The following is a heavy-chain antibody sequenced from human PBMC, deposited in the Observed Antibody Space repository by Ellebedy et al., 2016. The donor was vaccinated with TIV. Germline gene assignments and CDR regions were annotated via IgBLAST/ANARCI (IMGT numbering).Heavy chain of an antibody. CDR3: ATSAVGHSHGYYFDY. J-gene: IGHJ4*02. D-gene: IGHD3-22*01. Sequence: GESLKISCAASGFTFNSYAMHWVRQAPGKGLEWVAVISYDGNSKYYADSVKGRFTISRDISKNTVYLQMNNLRGDDTALYYCATSAVGHSHGYYFDYWGQGTLVTVSA. CDR1: GFTFNSYA. CDR2: ISYDGNSK. V-gene: IGHV3-30-3*01.